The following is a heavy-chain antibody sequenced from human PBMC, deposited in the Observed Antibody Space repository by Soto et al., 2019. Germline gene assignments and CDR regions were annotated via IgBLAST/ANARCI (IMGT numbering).Heavy chain of an antibody. CDR2: INHRGST. CDR3: ARDSRYCTNGVCYRRGNWFDP. CDR1: GGSFSGYY. Sequence: SETLSLTCAVYGGSFSGYYWSWIRQPPGKGLEWIGEINHRGSTNYNPALKSRVTISVDTSKNQFSLKLSSVTAADTAVYYCARDSRYCTNGVCYRRGNWFDPWGQGTLVTVSS. D-gene: IGHD2-8*01. V-gene: IGHV4-34*01. J-gene: IGHJ5*02.